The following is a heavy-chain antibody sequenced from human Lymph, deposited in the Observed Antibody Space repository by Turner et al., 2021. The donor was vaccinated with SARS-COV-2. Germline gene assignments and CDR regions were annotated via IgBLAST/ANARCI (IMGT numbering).Heavy chain of an antibody. J-gene: IGHJ6*02. CDR1: GYTFTSYY. V-gene: IGHV1-46*01. D-gene: IGHD5-18*01. Sequence: QVQLVQSVAEVKKPGASVKVSCKASGYTFTSYYMHWVRQAPGQGLEWMGIINPSGGSTTYAQKFQGRVTMTRDTSTSTVYMELSSLRSEDTAVYYCARDPPIQIWVDYFYYGMDVWGQGTTVTVSS. CDR2: INPSGGST. CDR3: ARDPPIQIWVDYFYYGMDV.